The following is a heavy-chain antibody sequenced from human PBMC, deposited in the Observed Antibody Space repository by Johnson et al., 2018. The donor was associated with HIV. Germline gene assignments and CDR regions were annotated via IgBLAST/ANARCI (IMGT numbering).Heavy chain of an antibody. CDR3: ARATVESAFDI. CDR2: ISSSGSTI. CDR1: GFTFSRYW. V-gene: IGHV3-48*04. Sequence: VQLVESGGGLVQPGGSLRLSCAASGFTFSRYWMHWVRQAPGKGLEWVSYISSSGSTIYYADSVKGRFTITRDNAKNSLYLQMNSLRAEDTAVYYCARATVESAFDIWSQGTMVTVSS. D-gene: IGHD4-23*01. J-gene: IGHJ3*02.